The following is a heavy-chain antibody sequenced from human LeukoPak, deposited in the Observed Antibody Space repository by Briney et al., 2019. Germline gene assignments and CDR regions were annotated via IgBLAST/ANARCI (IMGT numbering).Heavy chain of an antibody. Sequence: GGALRLSFAASGFTFSDYYMGWIRQAPGKGLEWVSYISSSDTYTYYADSVKGRFTISRDNAKNSLYRQMTSLRAEDTAVYYCARDKKVGRPFDWSHFAYWGQGTLVTVSS. CDR1: GFTFSDYY. D-gene: IGHD3-9*01. V-gene: IGHV3-11*06. J-gene: IGHJ4*02. CDR2: ISSSDTYT. CDR3: ARDKKVGRPFDWSHFAY.